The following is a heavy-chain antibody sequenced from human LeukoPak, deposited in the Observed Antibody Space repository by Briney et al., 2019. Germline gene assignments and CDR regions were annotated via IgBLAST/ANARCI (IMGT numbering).Heavy chain of an antibody. V-gene: IGHV1-69*01. J-gene: IGHJ4*02. CDR2: IIPIFGTA. Sequence: ASVKVSCKASGGTFSSYAISWVRQAPGQGLEWMGGIIPIFGTANYAQKFQSRVTITADESTSTAYMELSSLRSEDTAVYYCARDVGYYFDYWGQGTLVTVSS. CDR1: GGTFSSYA. CDR3: ARDVGYYFDY. D-gene: IGHD2-15*01.